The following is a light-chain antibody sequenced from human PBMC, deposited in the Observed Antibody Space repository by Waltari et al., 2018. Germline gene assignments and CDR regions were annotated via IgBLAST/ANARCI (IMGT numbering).Light chain of an antibody. CDR1: QDISNY. Sequence: DIQMTQSPSSLSASVGDRVTITCQASQDISNYLNWYQQKPGKAPKLLIYDASNLETGVPSRFSGSGSGTDFTFTISSLQPEDIATYYCQQYYSTPRTFGQGTKLEIK. V-gene: IGKV1-33*01. CDR3: QQYYSTPRT. J-gene: IGKJ2*01. CDR2: DAS.